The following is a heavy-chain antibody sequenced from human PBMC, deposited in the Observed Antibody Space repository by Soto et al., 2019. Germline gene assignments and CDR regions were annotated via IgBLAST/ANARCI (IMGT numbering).Heavy chain of an antibody. J-gene: IGHJ4*02. CDR1: GYTFTSYD. Sequence: ASVKVSCKASGYTFTSYDINWVRQATGQGLEWMGWMNPNSGNTGYAQKFQGRVTMTRNTSISTAYMELSSLRSEDTTVYYCARSSKIYDFWSGYNDYWGQGTLVTVSS. D-gene: IGHD3-3*01. V-gene: IGHV1-8*01. CDR3: ARSSKIYDFWSGYNDY. CDR2: MNPNSGNT.